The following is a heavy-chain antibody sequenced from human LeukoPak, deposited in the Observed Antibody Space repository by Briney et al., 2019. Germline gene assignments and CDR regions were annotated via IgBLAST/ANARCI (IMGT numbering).Heavy chain of an antibody. V-gene: IGHV3-23*01. CDR3: AKESYYYDSSGYPRVY. CDR2: ISGSGGST. CDR1: GFTFSSYA. Sequence: GGSLRLSCAASGFTFSSYAMSWVRQASGKGLEWVSAISGSGGSTYYADSVKGRFTISRDNSKNTLYLQMNSLRAEDTAVYYCAKESYYYDSSGYPRVYWGQGTLVTVSS. J-gene: IGHJ4*02. D-gene: IGHD3-22*01.